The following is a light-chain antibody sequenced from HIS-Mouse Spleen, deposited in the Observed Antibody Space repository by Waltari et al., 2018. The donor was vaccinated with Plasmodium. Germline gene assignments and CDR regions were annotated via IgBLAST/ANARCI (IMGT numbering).Light chain of an antibody. V-gene: IGLV3-10*01. J-gene: IGLJ3*02. CDR2: EDS. CDR3: YSTDSSGNHRV. Sequence: SYELTQPPPVPASPGQTARITCSGESLPQKYAYWYQQKSGQAPVLVIYEDSKRPSGNPERFSGSSSGTMATLTISGAQVEDEADYYCYSTDSSGNHRVFGGGTKLTVL. CDR1: SLPQKY.